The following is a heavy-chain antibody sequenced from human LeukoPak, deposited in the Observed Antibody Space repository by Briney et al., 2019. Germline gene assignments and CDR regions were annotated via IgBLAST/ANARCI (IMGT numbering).Heavy chain of an antibody. D-gene: IGHD5-18*01. J-gene: IGHJ5*02. V-gene: IGHV3-30*04. CDR3: ARGQKGYQTPRGWFDP. CDR1: GFTFSSYA. Sequence: GRSLRLSCAASGFTFSSYAMHWVRQAPGKGLEWVAVISYDGSNKYYADSVKGRFTISRDNSKNTLYLQMNSLRAEDTAVYYCARGQKGYQTPRGWFDPWGQGTLVTVSS. CDR2: ISYDGSNK.